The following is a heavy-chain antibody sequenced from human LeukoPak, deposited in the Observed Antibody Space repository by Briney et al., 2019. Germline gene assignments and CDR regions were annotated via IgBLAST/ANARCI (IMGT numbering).Heavy chain of an antibody. V-gene: IGHV4-59*12. CDR3: GASYPPKNWFDP. CDR1: GGSISSYY. J-gene: IGHJ5*02. CDR2: IYYSGST. Sequence: SETLSLTCTVSGGSISSYYWSWIRQPPGKGLEWIGYIYYSGSTNYNPSLKSRVTISVDTSKNQFSLKLSSVTAADTAVYYCGASYPPKNWFDPWGQGTLVTVSS.